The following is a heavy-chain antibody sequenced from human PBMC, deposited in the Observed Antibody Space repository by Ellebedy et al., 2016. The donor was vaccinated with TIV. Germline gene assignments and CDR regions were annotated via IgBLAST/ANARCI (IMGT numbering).Heavy chain of an antibody. V-gene: IGHV4-59*01. CDR2: IYPSGSA. J-gene: IGHJ1*01. D-gene: IGHD3-10*01. CDR1: TGSISSYY. Sequence: SETLSLXCTVSTGSISSYYWSWIRQPPGKGLEWIGYIYPSGSATYNPSLKSRVTISVGTSKNQFSLKLTSVTAADTAVYYCASSRITLVRGVIMVEYFQHWGQGTLVAVSS. CDR3: ASSRITLVRGVIMVEYFQH.